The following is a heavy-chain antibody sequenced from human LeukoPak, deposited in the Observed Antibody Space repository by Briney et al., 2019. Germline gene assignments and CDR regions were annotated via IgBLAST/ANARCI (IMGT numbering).Heavy chain of an antibody. CDR1: GYTFTGYY. D-gene: IGHD6-19*01. Sequence: LGASVKVSCKASGYTFTGYYIHWVRQDPGQGLEWMGWINPHNGVTNYAQKFQGRVTMTRDTSINTAYMELSRLMSDDTAVYYCARGLLTSGQDNPWGQGTLVTVSS. J-gene: IGHJ5*02. CDR3: ARGLLTSGQDNP. CDR2: INPHNGVT. V-gene: IGHV1-2*03.